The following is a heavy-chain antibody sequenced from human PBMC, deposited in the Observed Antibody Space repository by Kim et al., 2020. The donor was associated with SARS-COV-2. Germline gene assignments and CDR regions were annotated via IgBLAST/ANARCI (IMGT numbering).Heavy chain of an antibody. CDR3: VAWGSYPYDY. Sequence: SETLSLTCTVSGGSISSGGYYWSWIRQHPGKGLEWIGYIYYSGSTYYNPSLKSRVTISVDTSKNQFSLKLSSVTAADTAEYYCVAWGSYPYDYWGQGTLVTVSS. CDR1: GGSISSGGYY. CDR2: IYYSGST. J-gene: IGHJ4*02. D-gene: IGHD3-16*02. V-gene: IGHV4-31*03.